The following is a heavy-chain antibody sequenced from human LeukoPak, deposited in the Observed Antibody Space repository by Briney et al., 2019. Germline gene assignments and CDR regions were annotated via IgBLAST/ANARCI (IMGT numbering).Heavy chain of an antibody. CDR3: ARWGGSSLYYYYMDV. CDR1: GYTFTNYW. Sequence: GESLKISCKGSGYTFTNYWIGWVRQMPGKGLEWMGIIYPRDSDTKYSPSFQGQVTISADKSINTAYLQWSSLKASDTAIYYCARWGGSSLYYYYMDVWGQGTTVTVSS. CDR2: IYPRDSDT. J-gene: IGHJ6*03. V-gene: IGHV5-51*01. D-gene: IGHD6-6*01.